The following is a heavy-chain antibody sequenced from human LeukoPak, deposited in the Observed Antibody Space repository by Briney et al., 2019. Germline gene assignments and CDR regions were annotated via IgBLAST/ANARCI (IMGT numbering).Heavy chain of an antibody. V-gene: IGHV1-2*02. CDR3: AGGRNIAVGGTSLVAH. Sequence: ASMKVSCKASGYTFTGYYMHWVRQAPGQGLEWIGGINPNSGGTNYAQKFQGRVTMTRDTSISTAYMELSSLRSDDTAVYYCAGGRNIAVGGTSLVAHWGQGTLVTVSS. J-gene: IGHJ4*02. D-gene: IGHD6-13*01. CDR1: GYTFTGYY. CDR2: INPNSGGT.